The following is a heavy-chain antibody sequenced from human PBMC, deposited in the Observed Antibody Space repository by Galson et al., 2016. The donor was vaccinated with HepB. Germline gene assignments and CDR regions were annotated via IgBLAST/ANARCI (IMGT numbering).Heavy chain of an antibody. J-gene: IGHJ1*01. CDR2: IYYSGTT. V-gene: IGHV4-59*04. D-gene: IGHD3-10*01. CDR1: GFTFSNYC. CDR3: ATMGSSPGGFAS. Sequence: LRLSCAASGFTFSNYCMSWIRQPPGKGLDWIGSIYYSGTTYYNPSLKRRVTMSVDTSKNHFSLKLNAVTAADTAVYYCATMGSSPGGFASWGQGTLVTVSS.